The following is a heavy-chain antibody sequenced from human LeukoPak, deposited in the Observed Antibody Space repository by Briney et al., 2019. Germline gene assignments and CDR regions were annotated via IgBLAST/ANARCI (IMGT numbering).Heavy chain of an antibody. D-gene: IGHD3-10*01. CDR2: ISGGGSTT. J-gene: IGHJ4*02. CDR1: GFTFSNYA. Sequence: GGSLRLSCAASGFTFSNYAMSWVRQAPGKGLEWFSAISGGGSTTYYADSVKGRFTISRDNSKNTLYLQMSSLRAEDTALYYCAKDSNYGSDYYFDYWGQGTLVTVSS. CDR3: AKDSNYGSDYYFDY. V-gene: IGHV3-23*01.